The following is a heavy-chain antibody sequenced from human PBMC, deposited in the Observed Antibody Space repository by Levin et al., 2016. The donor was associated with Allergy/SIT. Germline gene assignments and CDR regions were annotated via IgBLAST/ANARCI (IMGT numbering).Heavy chain of an antibody. CDR2: ISYDGSDK. J-gene: IGHJ6*02. CDR3: AKDIQLSNYYYYVMDV. D-gene: IGHD1-1*01. V-gene: IGHV3-30*18. CDR1: RFTFSGYG. Sequence: GGSLRLSCAASRFTFSGYGMHWVRQAPGKGLEWLTFISYDGSDKYYADSVKGRFTISRDNSKNTLYLQMNSLRVEDTALYYCAKDIQLSNYYYYVMDVWGQGTTVTVSS.